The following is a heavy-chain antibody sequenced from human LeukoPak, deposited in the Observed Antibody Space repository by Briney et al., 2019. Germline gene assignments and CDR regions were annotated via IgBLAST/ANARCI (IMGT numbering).Heavy chain of an antibody. Sequence: ASVKVSCKASGYTFTSYGISWVRQAPGQGLEWMGWITPYNGNTNYAQKLQGRVTMTTDTSTSTAYMELRSLRSDDTAVYYCARDPEHYYDILTGYYTPTYYFDYWGQGTLVTVSS. J-gene: IGHJ4*02. CDR2: ITPYNGNT. CDR1: GYTFTSYG. CDR3: ARDPEHYYDILTGYYTPTYYFDY. D-gene: IGHD3-9*01. V-gene: IGHV1-18*01.